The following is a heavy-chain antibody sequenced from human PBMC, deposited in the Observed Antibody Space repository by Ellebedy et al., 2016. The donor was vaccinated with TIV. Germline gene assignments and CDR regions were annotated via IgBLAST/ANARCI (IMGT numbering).Heavy chain of an antibody. D-gene: IGHD3-3*01. V-gene: IGHV4-59*01. CDR2: IYYSGST. CDR3: ARVVFGVVNAFDI. CDR1: GGSISSYY. Sequence: SETLSLTXTVSGGSISSYYWSWIRQPPGKGLEWIGYIYYSGSTNYNPSLKSRVTISVDTSKNQFSLKLSSVTAADTAVYYCARVVFGVVNAFDIWGQGTMVTVSS. J-gene: IGHJ3*02.